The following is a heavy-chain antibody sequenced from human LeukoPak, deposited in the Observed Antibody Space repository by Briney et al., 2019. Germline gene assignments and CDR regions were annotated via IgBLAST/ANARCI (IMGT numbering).Heavy chain of an antibody. CDR2: ISSSGSTI. CDR3: ASFSTSFDY. J-gene: IGHJ4*02. V-gene: IGHV3-11*01. Sequence: GSLRLSCADSGFTFSDYYMSWIRQAPGKGLEWISYISSSGSTIYYVDSVKGRFTISRDNAKNSLYLQMNSLRAEDTAVYYCASFSTSFDYWGQGTLVTVSS. CDR1: GFTFSDYY. D-gene: IGHD2-2*01.